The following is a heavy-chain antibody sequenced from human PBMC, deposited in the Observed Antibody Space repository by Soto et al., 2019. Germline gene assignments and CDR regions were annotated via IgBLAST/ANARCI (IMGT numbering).Heavy chain of an antibody. V-gene: IGHV3-15*07. CDR2: IKSKNDGGTT. D-gene: IGHD2-15*01. CDR1: WFPFITPL. CDR3: AADLPGHGGGYEFDY. J-gene: IGHJ4*01. Sequence: TGGAPRPSLAAPWFPFITPLVKWVPPAPGEGLEWVGRIKSKNDGGTTDYAAPVKGRFTISRDDSKNTVYLQMNSLRTEDTALYYCAADLPGHGGGYEFDYWGQGTPVTVSS.